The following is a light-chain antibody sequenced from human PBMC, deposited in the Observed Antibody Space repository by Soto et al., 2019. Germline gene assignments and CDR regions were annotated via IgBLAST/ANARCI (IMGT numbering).Light chain of an antibody. Sequence: EIVLTQSPGTLSLSPGDRATLSCRASQSVSSSYLAWYQQKPGQAPRLLIYGASNRATGIPDRFSGSGSGTDFTLTISRLEPEDFAVYYCQQYDNSPLTFGGGTKVKSK. CDR2: GAS. CDR3: QQYDNSPLT. CDR1: QSVSSSY. V-gene: IGKV3-20*01. J-gene: IGKJ4*01.